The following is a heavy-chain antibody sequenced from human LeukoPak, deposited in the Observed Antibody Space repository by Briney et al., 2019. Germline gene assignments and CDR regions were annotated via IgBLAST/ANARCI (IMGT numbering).Heavy chain of an antibody. D-gene: IGHD1-26*01. Sequence: GGSLRLSCAASGFTFSGYWMHWVRQVPGKGLVWISYISDDGRNKGYADSVQGRFTISRDNAKNTLSLQMNSLRVDDTAVYYCVKQDTGSYLGGYWGQGTLVTVSS. J-gene: IGHJ4*02. CDR2: ISDDGRNK. V-gene: IGHV3-74*01. CDR1: GFTFSGYW. CDR3: VKQDTGSYLGGY.